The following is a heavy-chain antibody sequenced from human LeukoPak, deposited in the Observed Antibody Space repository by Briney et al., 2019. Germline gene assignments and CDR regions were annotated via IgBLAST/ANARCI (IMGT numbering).Heavy chain of an antibody. CDR2: INHSGST. J-gene: IGHJ4*02. Sequence: SETLSLTCAVYGGSFSGYYWSWIRQPPGKGLEWIGEINHSGSTNYIPSLKSRVTISVDTSKNQFSLKLSSVTAADTAVYYCAGTKGDCSSTSCYGKYFDYWGQGTLVTVSS. V-gene: IGHV4-34*01. D-gene: IGHD2-2*01. CDR1: GGSFSGYY. CDR3: AGTKGDCSSTSCYGKYFDY.